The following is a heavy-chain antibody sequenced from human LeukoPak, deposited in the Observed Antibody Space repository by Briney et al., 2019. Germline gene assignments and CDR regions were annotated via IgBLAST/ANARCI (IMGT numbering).Heavy chain of an antibody. Sequence: PSETLSLTCTVSGGSISSSSYYWGWIRQPPGKGLEWIGSIYYSGSTYYNPSLKSRVTISVDTSKNQFSLKLSSVTAADTAVYYCARDTRPDYYGSGSYPGETRTPSLDYWGQGTLVTVSS. D-gene: IGHD3-10*01. CDR2: IYYSGST. V-gene: IGHV4-39*07. CDR1: GGSISSSSYY. J-gene: IGHJ4*02. CDR3: ARDTRPDYYGSGSYPGETRTPSLDY.